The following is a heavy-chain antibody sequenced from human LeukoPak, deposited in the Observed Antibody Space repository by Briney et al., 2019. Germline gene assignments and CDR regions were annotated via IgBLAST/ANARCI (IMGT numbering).Heavy chain of an antibody. J-gene: IGHJ6*03. V-gene: IGHV4-34*01. Sequence: KASETLSLTCAVYGGSFSGYYWSWIRQPPGKGLEWIGEINHSGSTNYNPSLKSRVTISVDTSKNQFSLKLSSVTAADTAVYYCARHYGPDRRWLQPYYYYYYMDVWGKGTTVTISS. CDR3: ARHYGPDRRWLQPYYYYYYMDV. D-gene: IGHD5-24*01. CDR1: GGSFSGYY. CDR2: INHSGST.